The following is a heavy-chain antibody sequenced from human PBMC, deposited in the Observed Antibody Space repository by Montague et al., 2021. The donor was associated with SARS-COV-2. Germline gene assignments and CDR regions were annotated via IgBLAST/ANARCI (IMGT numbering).Heavy chain of an antibody. V-gene: IGHV4-34*01. CDR3: ARGGTYHYGMDV. CDR1: GGSFSNYY. D-gene: IGHD3-10*01. J-gene: IGHJ6*02. Sequence: SETLFLTCSISGGSFSNYYWSWIRQPPGKGLEWIGEVNQSGTTIYNPSVKSGVTISEDKSKNHFSLQLSSVTAADTAVYYCARGGTYHYGMDVWGQGTTVAVSS. CDR2: VNQSGTT.